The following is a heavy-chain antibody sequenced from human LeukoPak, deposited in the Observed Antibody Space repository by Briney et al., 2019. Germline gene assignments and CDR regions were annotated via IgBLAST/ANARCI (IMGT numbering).Heavy chain of an antibody. D-gene: IGHD6-13*01. CDR2: IVPVLGTA. Sequence: SVKVSCKASGGTFSNYAINWVRQAPGQGLDWLGGIVPVLGTANYAQKFQGRVTITTDESTSTVYMELSSLRSEDTAVYYCVLLSSSWYIYYYYYYMDVWGKGTTVTVSS. V-gene: IGHV1-69*05. CDR3: VLLSSSWYIYYYYYYMDV. J-gene: IGHJ6*03. CDR1: GGTFSNYA.